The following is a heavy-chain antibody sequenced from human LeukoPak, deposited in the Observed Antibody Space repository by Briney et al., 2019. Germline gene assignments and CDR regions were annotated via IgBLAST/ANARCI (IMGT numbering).Heavy chain of an antibody. V-gene: IGHV4-59*01. D-gene: IGHD3-22*01. CDR2: IYYSGST. Sequence: SETLSLTCTVSGGSINSYYWSWIRQPPGKGLEWIGYIYYSGSTNYNPSLKSRVTISVDTSKNQFSLKLSSVTAADTAVYYCARDRYYDSSGYKDAFDIWGQGTMVTVSS. CDR1: GGSINSYY. CDR3: ARDRYYDSSGYKDAFDI. J-gene: IGHJ3*02.